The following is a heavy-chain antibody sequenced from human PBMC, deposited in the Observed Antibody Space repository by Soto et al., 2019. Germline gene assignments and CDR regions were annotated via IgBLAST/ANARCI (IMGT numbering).Heavy chain of an antibody. CDR3: ARERGAVTGQYFDY. V-gene: IGHV3-11*05. D-gene: IGHD6-19*01. Sequence: QVQLEESGGGLVKPGGSLRLSCAASGFTFSAVYMSWIRQAPKKGLEYISYISSSGTSANYADSVKGRFTISRDNAKNSLYLQMNSLRDEDTAVYYCARERGAVTGQYFDYWGQGALVTVSS. CDR1: GFTFSAVY. J-gene: IGHJ4*02. CDR2: ISSSGTSA.